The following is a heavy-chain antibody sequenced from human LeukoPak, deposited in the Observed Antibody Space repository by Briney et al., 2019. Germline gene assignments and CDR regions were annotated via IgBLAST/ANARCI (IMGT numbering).Heavy chain of an antibody. J-gene: IGHJ5*02. CDR2: MNPNSGNT. Sequence: ASVKGSCKASGYTFTSYDLNWVRQATGQGPEWIGWMNPNSGNTGYAQKFQGRVTLTRSTSISTAYMELRSLTSEDTAVYYCARDYGGNSGWFDPWGQGTLVTVSS. CDR1: GYTFTSYD. D-gene: IGHD2-21*01. V-gene: IGHV1-8*01. CDR3: ARDYGGNSGWFDP.